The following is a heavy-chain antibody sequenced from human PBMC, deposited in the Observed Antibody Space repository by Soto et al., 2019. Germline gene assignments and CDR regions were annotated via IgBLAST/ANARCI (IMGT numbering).Heavy chain of an antibody. J-gene: IGHJ6*02. CDR2: IAYDGSNK. V-gene: IGHV3-30*18. D-gene: IGHD3-3*01. CDR3: AKDQYKILRFLEWDYYYYGMDV. CDR1: GFTFSSYG. Sequence: LRLSCAASGFTFSSYGMHWVRQAPGKGLEWVAVIAYDGSNKYYADSVKGRFTISRDNSKNTLYLQMNSLRAEDTAVYYCAKDQYKILRFLEWDYYYYGMDVWGQGTTVTVSS.